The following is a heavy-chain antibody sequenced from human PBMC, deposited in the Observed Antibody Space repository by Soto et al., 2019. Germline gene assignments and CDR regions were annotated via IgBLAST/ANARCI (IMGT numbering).Heavy chain of an antibody. D-gene: IGHD3-22*01. CDR2: IKSKTDGGTT. CDR1: GFTFSNAW. J-gene: IGHJ3*02. V-gene: IGHV3-15*01. Sequence: GGSLRLSCAASGFTFSNAWMSWVRQAPGKGLEWVGRIKSKTDGGTTDYAAPVKGRFTISRDDSKTTLYLQMNSLKTEDTAVYYCTTDRITMTTYAFDIWGQGTMVTVSS. CDR3: TTDRITMTTYAFDI.